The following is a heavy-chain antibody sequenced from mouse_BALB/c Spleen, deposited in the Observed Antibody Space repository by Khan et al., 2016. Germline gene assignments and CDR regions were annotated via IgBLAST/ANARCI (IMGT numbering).Heavy chain of an antibody. V-gene: IGHV1-37*01. J-gene: IGHJ1*01. CDR3: GRGGNYVNLYFDV. CDR1: GYSFTGYF. CDR2: VNPYNGDT. Sequence: VQLQQSGPELVKPGASVKISCKASGYSFTGYFMNWVKQSHGKSLEWIGRVNPYNGDTFYNQKFKGKASMTVDKSSRTAHMELLSLTSEDSAVYYGGRGGNYVNLYFDVWGAGTTVTVSS. D-gene: IGHD2-1*01.